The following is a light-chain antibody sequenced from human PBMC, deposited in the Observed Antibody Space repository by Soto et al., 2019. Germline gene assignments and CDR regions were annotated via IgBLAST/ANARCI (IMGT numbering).Light chain of an antibody. J-gene: IGKJ1*01. Sequence: EIVLTQSRGTLSLSPGERATLSCRASQSVSNNYLAWYLQKPGQAPRLLIYGASNRATGIPDRFSGSGSGTDFTLTISRLEPEDFAVYYCQQYGSSGTFGQGTKVDIK. V-gene: IGKV3-20*01. CDR2: GAS. CDR1: QSVSNNY. CDR3: QQYGSSGT.